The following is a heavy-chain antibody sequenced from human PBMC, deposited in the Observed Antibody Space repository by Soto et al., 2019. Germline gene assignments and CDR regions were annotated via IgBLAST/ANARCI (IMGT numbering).Heavy chain of an antibody. J-gene: IGHJ6*02. V-gene: IGHV3-30*14. D-gene: IGHD6-13*01. CDR2: VSYDGTKE. CDR3: ARAEYSSSWSPYYYYYRMDV. CDR1: GFTFDSYP. Sequence: QVQLVESGGGVVQPGRSLRLSCAVSGFTFDSYPMHWVRQAPGKGLEWVAVVSYDGTKEYYADSVKGRFTISRDNSKRTLSLQMNTQRAADSAVYYCARAEYSSSWSPYYYYYRMDVWGQGTTVTVSS.